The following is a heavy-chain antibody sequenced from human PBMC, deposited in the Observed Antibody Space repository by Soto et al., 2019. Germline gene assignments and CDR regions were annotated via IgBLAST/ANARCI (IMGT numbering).Heavy chain of an antibody. D-gene: IGHD5-12*01. CDR3: AKADIVATIRGGGAFDI. V-gene: IGHV3-9*01. Sequence: SLRLSCAASGFTFDDYAMHWVRQAPGKGLEWVSGISWNSGSIGYADSVKGRFTISRDNAKNSLYLQMNSLGAEDTALYYCAKADIVATIRGGGAFDIWGQGTMVTVSS. J-gene: IGHJ3*02. CDR2: ISWNSGSI. CDR1: GFTFDDYA.